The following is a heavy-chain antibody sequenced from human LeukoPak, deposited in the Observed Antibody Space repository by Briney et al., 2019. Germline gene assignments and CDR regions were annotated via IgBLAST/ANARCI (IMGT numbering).Heavy chain of an antibody. CDR2: ISGNSDGA. CDR1: GFTFSNYV. D-gene: IGHD3-3*01. CDR3: ARDYGVVIILRYFQH. Sequence: AGGSLRLSCAASGFTFSNYVMGWVRQAPGKGLEWVSAISGNSDGADYADSVKGRFTISRDNSKNTRYLQMNSLRAEDTAVYYCARDYGVVIILRYFQHWGQGTLVTVPS. V-gene: IGHV3-23*01. J-gene: IGHJ1*01.